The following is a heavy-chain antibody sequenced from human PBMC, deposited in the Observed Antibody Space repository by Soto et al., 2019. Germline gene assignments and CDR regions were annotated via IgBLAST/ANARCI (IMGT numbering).Heavy chain of an antibody. V-gene: IGHV3-23*01. D-gene: IGHD1-20*01. Sequence: EVQLLESGGGLVQPGGSLRLYCAASGFTFSSYAMSWVRQAPGKGLEWVSAISGSGGSTYYADSVKGRFTISRDNSKNTLYLQMNSLRAEDTAVYYCAKAVRRNWKIYYFDYWGQGPLVTVSS. J-gene: IGHJ4*02. CDR1: GFTFSSYA. CDR3: AKAVRRNWKIYYFDY. CDR2: ISGSGGST.